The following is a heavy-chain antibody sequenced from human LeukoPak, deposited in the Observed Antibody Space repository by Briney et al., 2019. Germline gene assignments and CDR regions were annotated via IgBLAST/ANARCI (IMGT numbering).Heavy chain of an antibody. CDR2: IYYSGST. D-gene: IGHD2-15*01. J-gene: IGHJ4*02. Sequence: SETLSLTCTVSGGSISSGGYYWSWIRQHPGKGLEWIGYIYYSGSTYYNPSLKSRVTISVDTSKNQFSLKLSSVTAADTAVYYCARGGWGEGSFVVVVTAPFDYWGQGTLVTVSS. V-gene: IGHV4-31*03. CDR3: ARGGWGEGSFVVVVTAPFDY. CDR1: GGSISSGGYY.